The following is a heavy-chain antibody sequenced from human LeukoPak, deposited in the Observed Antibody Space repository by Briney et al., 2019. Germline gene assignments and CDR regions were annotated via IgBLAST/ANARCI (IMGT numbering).Heavy chain of an antibody. CDR2: ISSSSSYI. Sequence: GGSLRLSCAASGFTFSSYSMNWVRQASGKGLEWVSSISSSSSYIYYADSVKGRFTISRDNAKNSLYLQMNSLRAEDTAVYYCAREFCSGGSCRAAFDIWGQGTMVTVSS. CDR1: GFTFSSYS. CDR3: AREFCSGGSCRAAFDI. D-gene: IGHD2-15*01. V-gene: IGHV3-21*01. J-gene: IGHJ3*02.